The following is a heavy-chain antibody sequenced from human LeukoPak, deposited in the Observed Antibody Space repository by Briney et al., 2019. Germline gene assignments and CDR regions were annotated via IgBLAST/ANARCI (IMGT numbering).Heavy chain of an antibody. CDR3: ARDVKIGATWNYILGNFDY. CDR1: GGSFSGYY. Sequence: SETLSLTCAVYGGSFSGYYWSWIRQPPGKGLEWIGEINHSGSTNYNPSLKSRVTISVDTSKNQFSLKLSSVTAADTAVYYCARDVKIGATWNYILGNFDYWGQGTLVSVSS. V-gene: IGHV4-34*01. D-gene: IGHD1-7*01. CDR2: INHSGST. J-gene: IGHJ4*02.